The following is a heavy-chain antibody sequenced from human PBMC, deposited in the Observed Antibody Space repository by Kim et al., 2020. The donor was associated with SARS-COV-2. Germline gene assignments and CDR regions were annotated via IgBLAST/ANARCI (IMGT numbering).Heavy chain of an antibody. V-gene: IGHV3-7*01. D-gene: IGHD2-15*01. CDR3: TKGGRRRFDC. Sequence: GSGIFYADSVKRRFTISRDNTKNSLYLQMSSLRAEDTAVYYCTKGGRRRFDCWGQGTLVTVSS. J-gene: IGHJ4*02. CDR2: GSGI.